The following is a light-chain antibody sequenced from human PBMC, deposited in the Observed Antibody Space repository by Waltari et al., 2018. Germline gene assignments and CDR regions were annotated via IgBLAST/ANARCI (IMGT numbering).Light chain of an antibody. Sequence: QPVLTQSSSASASLGSSVKLTCTLSSGHSIYIIAWHQQQPGKAPRYLMKLEGSGSYSKGSGVPDRFSGSSSVADRYLIISNIQSEDEADDYGETWHSNTQVFGGGTKLTVL. CDR2: LEGSGSY. CDR1: SGHSIYI. V-gene: IGLV4-60*03. J-gene: IGLJ2*01. CDR3: ETWHSNTQV.